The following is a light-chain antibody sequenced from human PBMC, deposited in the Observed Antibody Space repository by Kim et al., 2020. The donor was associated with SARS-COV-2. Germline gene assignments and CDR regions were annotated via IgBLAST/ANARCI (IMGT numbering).Light chain of an antibody. CDR2: GAS. CDR1: QNVSSNY. V-gene: IGKV3-20*01. J-gene: IGKJ2*01. Sequence: PGEIAPRPCRASQNVSSNYLAWYQQKPGQAPRLLIYGASSRATGIPDRFSGSGSGTDFTLTISRLEPEDFAVYYCQQYGSSPLYTFGQGTKLEI. CDR3: QQYGSSPLYT.